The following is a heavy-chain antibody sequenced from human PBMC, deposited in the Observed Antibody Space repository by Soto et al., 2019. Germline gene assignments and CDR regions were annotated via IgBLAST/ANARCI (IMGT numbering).Heavy chain of an antibody. CDR3: ARGRADWNDFDY. Sequence: QVQLQESGPGLVKPSQTLSLTCTVSGGSISSGGYYWSWIRQHPGKGLEWIGYIYYSGSSYYNPSLKSRVTISVDTAKNQFSLKLSSVTAADTAVYYCARGRADWNDFDYWGQGTLVTVSS. J-gene: IGHJ4*02. CDR1: GGSISSGGYY. V-gene: IGHV4-31*03. D-gene: IGHD1-1*01. CDR2: IYYSGSS.